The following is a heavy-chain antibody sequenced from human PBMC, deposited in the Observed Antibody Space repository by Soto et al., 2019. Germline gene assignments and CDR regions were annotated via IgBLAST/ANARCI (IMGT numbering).Heavy chain of an antibody. D-gene: IGHD5-12*01. J-gene: IGHJ5*02. V-gene: IGHV1-2*02. CDR1: GYTFTGYY. CDR3: ARDPPRTITTFRFDP. Sequence: GASVKGSCEASGYTFTGYYMHLVRQSPGQGLEWMGWINPNSGGTNYAQKFQGRVTMTRDTSISTAYMELTRLRSDDTAVYYCARDPPRTITTFRFDPWGQGTLVTVSS. CDR2: INPNSGGT.